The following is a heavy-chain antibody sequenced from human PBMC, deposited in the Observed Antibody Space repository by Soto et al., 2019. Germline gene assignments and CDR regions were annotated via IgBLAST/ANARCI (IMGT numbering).Heavy chain of an antibody. CDR2: VFWDGGE. J-gene: IGHJ4*02. CDR3: TQVYGSGSWGWYFHS. D-gene: IGHD1-26*01. Sequence: QITLRESGPSLVKPTETLTLTCTFSGFSLTTTGVGVGWIRQPPGKALEWLAVVFWDGGERYSPSLKSRVTTTXAXSXNQVVLTMTNMDPADTATYYCTQVYGSGSWGWYFHSWGQGTLVTVSS. CDR1: GFSLTTTGVG. V-gene: IGHV2-5*02.